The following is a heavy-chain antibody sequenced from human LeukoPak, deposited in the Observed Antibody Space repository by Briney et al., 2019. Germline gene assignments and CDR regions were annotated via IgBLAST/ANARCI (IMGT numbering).Heavy chain of an antibody. D-gene: IGHD6-13*01. V-gene: IGHV4-59*01. CDR2: IYYSGST. Sequence: SETLSLTCTVSGDSIRSYSWNWLRQPSGKGLEWIGYIYYSGSTNYNPSLKGRVTISVDTSNNQFSLNLISVTAADTAVYYCARESMIPYSSSWYGTHNWFDPWGQGTLVTVSS. CDR3: ARESMIPYSSSWYGTHNWFDP. CDR1: GDSIRSYS. J-gene: IGHJ5*02.